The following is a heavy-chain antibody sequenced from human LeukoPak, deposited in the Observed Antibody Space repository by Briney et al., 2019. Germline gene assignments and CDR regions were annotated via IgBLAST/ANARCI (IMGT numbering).Heavy chain of an antibody. CDR3: ASSFRGYSYYRFDY. J-gene: IGHJ4*02. Sequence: PSETLSLTCAVYIDSFTNYYWNWIRQTPGKGLEWIGEVNDSGGTNINPSLRSRVILSVDTSKNQFSLKLSSVTAADTAVYYCASSFRGYSYYRFDYWGQGTLVTVSS. D-gene: IGHD5-18*01. CDR1: IDSFTNYY. CDR2: VNDSGGT. V-gene: IGHV4-34*01.